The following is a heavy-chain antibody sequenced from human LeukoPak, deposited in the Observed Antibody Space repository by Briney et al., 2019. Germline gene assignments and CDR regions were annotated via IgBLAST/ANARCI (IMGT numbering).Heavy chain of an antibody. CDR1: EYTFTSYD. CDR3: ARVFEAARLRREYMDV. CDR2: MNPNSGNT. Sequence: ASVKVSCKASEYTFTSYDINWVRQATGQGLEWMGWMNPNSGNTGYAQKFQGRVTVTRNTSISTAYMELSSLRSEDTAVYYCARVFEAARLRREYMDVWGKGTTVTVSS. J-gene: IGHJ6*03. D-gene: IGHD6-6*01. V-gene: IGHV1-8*03.